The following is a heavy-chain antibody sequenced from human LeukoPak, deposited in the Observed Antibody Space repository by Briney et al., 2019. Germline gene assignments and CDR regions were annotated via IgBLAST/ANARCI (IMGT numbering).Heavy chain of an antibody. V-gene: IGHV3-30*03. CDR3: AMSFSYDGSDYHRPVDT. J-gene: IGHJ5*02. D-gene: IGHD3-22*01. Sequence: GGSLRLSCAASGFTFSSYGMHWVRQAPGKGLEWVAVISYDGSNKYYADSVKGRFTISRDNSKNTFHLHMTALRAEDTAVYYCAMSFSYDGSDYHRPVDTWGRGTLVTVSS. CDR1: GFTFSSYG. CDR2: ISYDGSNK.